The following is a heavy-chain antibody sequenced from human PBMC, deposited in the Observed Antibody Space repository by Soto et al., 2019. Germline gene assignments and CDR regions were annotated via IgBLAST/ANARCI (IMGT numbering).Heavy chain of an antibody. CDR1: GFTFSSYG. Sequence: QVQLVESGGGVVQPGRSLRLSCAASGFTFSSYGMHWVRQAPGKGLEWVAVIWYDGSNKYYADSVKGRFTISRDNSKNTLYLQMNSLRAEDTAVYYCARDLSSSSSVLHYWGQGTLVTVSS. CDR3: ARDLSSSSSVLHY. CDR2: IWYDGSNK. V-gene: IGHV3-33*01. D-gene: IGHD6-6*01. J-gene: IGHJ4*02.